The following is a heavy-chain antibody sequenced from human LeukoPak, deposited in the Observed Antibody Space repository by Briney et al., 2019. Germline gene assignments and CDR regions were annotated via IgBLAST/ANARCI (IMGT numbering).Heavy chain of an antibody. D-gene: IGHD2-15*01. J-gene: IGHJ4*02. CDR1: GGSISSFY. CDR3: ARDVGGGPFFDY. Sequence: SETLSLTCTVSGGSISSFYWGWIRQPPGKGLERIGYIYYSGSTDYNPSLKSRVTISVDTSKNQFSLKLSSVTAADTAVYYCARDVGGGPFFDYWGQGTLVTVSS. CDR2: IYYSGST. V-gene: IGHV4-59*01.